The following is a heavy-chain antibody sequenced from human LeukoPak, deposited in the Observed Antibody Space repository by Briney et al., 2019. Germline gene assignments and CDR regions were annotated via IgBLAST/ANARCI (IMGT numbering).Heavy chain of an antibody. CDR2: INAGNGTT. Sequence: GASVKVSCKDSGYTFTSYAMHWVRQAPGQRLEWMGWINAGNGTTKYSQKFQGRVTITRDTSASTAYMELSSLRSEDTAVCYCARDIAARRAFDYWGQGTLVTVSS. V-gene: IGHV1-3*01. J-gene: IGHJ4*02. D-gene: IGHD6-6*01. CDR1: GYTFTSYA. CDR3: ARDIAARRAFDY.